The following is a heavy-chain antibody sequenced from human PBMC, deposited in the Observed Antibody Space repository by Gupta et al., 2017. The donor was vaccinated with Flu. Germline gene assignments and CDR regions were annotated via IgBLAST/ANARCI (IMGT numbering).Heavy chain of an antibody. CDR3: AKAFDNLEYYYDSSGYYDY. CDR1: GFSFSNYA. D-gene: IGHD3-22*01. CDR2: ISGSGGRT. J-gene: IGHJ4*02. V-gene: IGHV3-23*01. Sequence: EVQLLESGGGLVQPGGSLRLPCAASGFSFSNYALRWGRQAPGKGLEWVSAISGSGGRTYYADSVKGRCTSSRDNSKNTLYLQMNSLRAEDTAVYYCAKAFDNLEYYYDSSGYYDYWGQGTLVTVSS.